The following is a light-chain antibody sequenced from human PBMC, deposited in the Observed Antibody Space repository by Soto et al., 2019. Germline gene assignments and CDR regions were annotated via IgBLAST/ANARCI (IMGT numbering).Light chain of an antibody. J-gene: IGKJ1*01. CDR3: QQGYSTPRT. V-gene: IGKV1-39*01. CDR2: AAS. CDR1: QSISSY. Sequence: DIQMTQSPSSLSASVGDRVTITFLASQSISSYLNWYQQKPGKAPKLLIYAASSLQSGVPSRFSGSGSGTDFTLTISSLQPEDFATYYCQQGYSTPRTFGQGTKVDIK.